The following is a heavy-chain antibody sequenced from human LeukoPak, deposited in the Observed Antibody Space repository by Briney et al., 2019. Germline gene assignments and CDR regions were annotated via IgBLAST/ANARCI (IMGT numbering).Heavy chain of an antibody. J-gene: IGHJ4*02. CDR3: VRDKDWGFDS. CDR1: GFTFTTYS. V-gene: IGHV3-48*01. CDR2: MGIGTSAI. D-gene: IGHD7-27*01. Sequence: PGGSLRLSCAASGFTFTTYSMNWVRQAPGKGLEWVSHMGIGTSAIGYADSVKGRFTISRDNAKNSVHLQMSNLRVDDSAVYYCVRDKDWGFDSWGQGTLVTVSS.